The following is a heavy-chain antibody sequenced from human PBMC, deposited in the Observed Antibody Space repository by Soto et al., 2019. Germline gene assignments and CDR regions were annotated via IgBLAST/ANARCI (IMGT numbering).Heavy chain of an antibody. J-gene: IGHJ6*02. CDR2: IYPGDSDT. V-gene: IGHV5-51*01. CDR1: GYSFTSYW. Sequence: PGESLKISCKGSGYSFTSYWIGWVRQMPGKGLEWMGIIYPGDSDTRYSPSFQGQVTISADKSISTAYLQWSSLKASDTAMYYCARHLDHYYDSSGYYWSYGMDVWGQGTTVTVSS. CDR3: ARHLDHYYDSSGYYWSYGMDV. D-gene: IGHD3-22*01.